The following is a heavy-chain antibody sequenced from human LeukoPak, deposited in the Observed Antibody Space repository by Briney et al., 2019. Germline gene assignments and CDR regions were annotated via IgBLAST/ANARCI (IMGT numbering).Heavy chain of an antibody. D-gene: IGHD2-15*01. CDR2: MIGSDRGCST. Sequence: GGSLRLSCAASRFTFSSYAMSWVRQAPGKGREWGSYMIGSDRGCSTYYADSVKGRFTISRDNSKNTLFLQMNSLRAEDTAVYYCAKSGLNRLDYWGQGTLVTVSS. V-gene: IGHV3-23*01. CDR3: AKSGLNRLDY. CDR1: RFTFSSYA. J-gene: IGHJ4*02.